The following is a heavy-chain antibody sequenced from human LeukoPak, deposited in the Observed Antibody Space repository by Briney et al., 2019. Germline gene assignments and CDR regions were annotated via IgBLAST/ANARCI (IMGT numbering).Heavy chain of an antibody. V-gene: IGHV3-11*01. CDR1: GFTFSDYY. CDR3: ARVLPFVVVTATNDALDI. D-gene: IGHD2-21*02. Sequence: GGSLRLSCAASGFTFSDYYMSWIRQAPGKGLEWVSYISSSGSTIYYADSVKGRFTISRDNAKSSLYLQMNSLRAEDTAVYYCARVLPFVVVTATNDALDIWGQGTMVTVSS. J-gene: IGHJ3*02. CDR2: ISSSGSTI.